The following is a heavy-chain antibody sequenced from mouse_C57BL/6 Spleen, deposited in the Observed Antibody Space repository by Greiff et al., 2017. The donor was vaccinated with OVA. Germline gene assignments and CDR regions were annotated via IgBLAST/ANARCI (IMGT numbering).Heavy chain of an antibody. V-gene: IGHV1-22*01. J-gene: IGHJ4*01. CDR1: GYTFTDYN. CDR2: INPNNGGT. D-gene: IGHD2-4*01. Sequence: EVQLQQSGPELVKPGASVKMSCKASGYTFTDYNMHWVKQSHGKSLEWIGYINPNNGGTSYNQKFKGKATLTVNKSSSTAYMELRSLTSEDSAVYYCAREYDYDVLYAMDYWGQGTSVTVSS. CDR3: AREYDYDVLYAMDY.